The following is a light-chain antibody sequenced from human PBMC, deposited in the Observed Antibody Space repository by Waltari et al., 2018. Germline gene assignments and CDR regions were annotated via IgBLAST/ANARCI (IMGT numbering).Light chain of an antibody. J-gene: IGKJ4*01. CDR2: AES. CDR1: QSISIN. V-gene: IGKV3-15*01. CDR3: QTWDAGIVL. Sequence: EIAMTQSPVTLSVSPGDTATLSCRASQSISINLAWYQQKPGQAPRLLIYAESTRASGIPARFSGSGSGTEFTLTISSLQSEDFAVYYCQTWDAGIVLFGGGTK.